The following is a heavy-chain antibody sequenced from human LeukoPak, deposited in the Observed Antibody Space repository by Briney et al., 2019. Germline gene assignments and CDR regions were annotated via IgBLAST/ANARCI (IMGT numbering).Heavy chain of an antibody. V-gene: IGHV1-2*06. D-gene: IGHD3-22*01. J-gene: IGHJ3*02. CDR2: INPNSGGT. Sequence: ASVKVSCKASGYTFTGYYMHWARQAPGQGLEWMGRINPNSGGTNYAQKFQGRVTMTRDTSISTAHMELSRLRSDDTAVYYCARDPVYYDSSGYNDAFDIWGQGIMVTVSS. CDR1: GYTFTGYY. CDR3: ARDPVYYDSSGYNDAFDI.